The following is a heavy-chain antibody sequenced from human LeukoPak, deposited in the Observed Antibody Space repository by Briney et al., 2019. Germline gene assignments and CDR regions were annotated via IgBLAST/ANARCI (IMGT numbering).Heavy chain of an antibody. J-gene: IGHJ3*01. V-gene: IGHV1-58*01. CDR1: GFTFSRSA. CDR2: IGVGGGNT. Sequence: SVKVSCKTSGFTFSRSAVQWVRQARGQGLEWIGWIGVGGGNTNYAQRVQDRVTITRDMSTRTAYMELSSLRSEDTAVYYCAAEIYGGNTDCCTFDFWGPGTPVTVSS. D-gene: IGHD4-23*01. CDR3: AAEIYGGNTDCCTFDF.